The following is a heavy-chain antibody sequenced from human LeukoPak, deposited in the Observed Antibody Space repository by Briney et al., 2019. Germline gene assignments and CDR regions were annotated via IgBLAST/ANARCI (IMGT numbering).Heavy chain of an antibody. CDR3: ARLAVAGFFDY. V-gene: IGHV3-30*03. D-gene: IGHD6-19*01. J-gene: IGHJ4*02. Sequence: GGSLRLSCAASGFPFSTYGMHWVRQAPGKGLEWVAAITNDGNNKFYADSVKGRFTISRDNSKNTLYLQMNSLRAEDTAVYYCARLAVAGFFDYWGQGTLVTVSS. CDR2: ITNDGNNK. CDR1: GFPFSTYG.